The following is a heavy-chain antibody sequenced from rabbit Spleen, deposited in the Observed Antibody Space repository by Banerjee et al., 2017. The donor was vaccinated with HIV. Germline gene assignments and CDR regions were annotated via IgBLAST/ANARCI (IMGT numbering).Heavy chain of an antibody. CDR2: IYAGSSGST. D-gene: IGHD8-1*01. V-gene: IGHV1S40*01. J-gene: IGHJ6*01. CDR1: GFDFSSNV. Sequence: QSLEESGGDLVKPGASLTLTCTASGFDFSSNVMCWVRQAPGKGLEWIACIYAGSSGSTYYASWVNGRFTISSHNAQNTLYLQLNSLTAADTATYFCARDTASSFSSYGMDLWGPGDPGHRL. CDR3: ARDTASSFSSYGMDL.